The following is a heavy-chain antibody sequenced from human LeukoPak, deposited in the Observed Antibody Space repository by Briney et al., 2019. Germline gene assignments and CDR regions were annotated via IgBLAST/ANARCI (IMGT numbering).Heavy chain of an antibody. V-gene: IGHV3-53*01. J-gene: IGHJ5*01. Sequence: GGSLRLSCAASGFTVSGTHMSWVRQAPGKGLEWVLAMYTGGTTYYADSVTGRFTVSRDTSRNTLFLHMNRLRAEDTAVYYCAKDEATSGGGLASWGQGTLVIVSS. D-gene: IGHD3-16*01. CDR1: GFTVSGTH. CDR3: AKDEATSGGGLAS. CDR2: MYTGGTT.